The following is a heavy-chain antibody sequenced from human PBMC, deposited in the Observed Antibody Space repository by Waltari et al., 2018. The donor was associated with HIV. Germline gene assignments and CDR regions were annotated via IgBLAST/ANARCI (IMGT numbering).Heavy chain of an antibody. CDR2: INHSGST. CDR3: ARGSHIYDYVWGSYRPWYFDY. CDR1: GGSFSDYY. Sequence: QVQLQQWGAGLLKTSETLSRTCAVYGGSFSDYYWSWICQPPGKGLEWIGEINHSGSTNYNPSLKSRVTISVDTSKNQFSLKLSSVTAADTAVYYCARGSHIYDYVWGSYRPWYFDYWGQGTLVTVSS. J-gene: IGHJ4*02. D-gene: IGHD3-16*02. V-gene: IGHV4-34*01.